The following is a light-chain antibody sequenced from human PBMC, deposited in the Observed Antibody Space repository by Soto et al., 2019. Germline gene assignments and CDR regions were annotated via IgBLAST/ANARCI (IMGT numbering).Light chain of an antibody. Sequence: QSVLTQPPSASGTPGQTVTISCSGRFSNIGSNFIYWYQQLPGTAPKLLIYGNNERPSGVPDRFSASKSGTSASLAISGLRTEDEADYYCAAWDDSLSAVVFGGGTKLTVL. V-gene: IGLV1-47*01. CDR1: FSNIGSNF. CDR2: GNN. CDR3: AAWDDSLSAVV. J-gene: IGLJ2*01.